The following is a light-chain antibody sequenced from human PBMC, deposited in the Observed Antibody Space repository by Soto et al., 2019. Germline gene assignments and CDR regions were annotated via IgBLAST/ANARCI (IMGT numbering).Light chain of an antibody. CDR2: LGS. V-gene: IGKV2-28*01. Sequence: DIVMTQSPLSLPVTPGEPASISCRSSQSLLHSNGYNYLGWYLQKPGQSPQLLIYLGSNRASGVPDRFSGSGSGTDFTLKISRVEAEHVGVYYCMQALQTPYTFGQGTKLEI. J-gene: IGKJ2*01. CDR3: MQALQTPYT. CDR1: QSLLHSNGYNY.